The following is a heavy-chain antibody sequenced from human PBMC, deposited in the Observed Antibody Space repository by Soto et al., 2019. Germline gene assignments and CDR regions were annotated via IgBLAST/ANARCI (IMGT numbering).Heavy chain of an antibody. J-gene: IGHJ6*02. CDR3: GRSVGLSYGLGV. D-gene: IGHD6-19*01. CDR2: IIPILGIK. Sequence: SVKVSCKAPGASFSSYAISWVRQAPGQGLEWMGRIIPILGIKNYAQKFQGKVTITPNKSTTTANMNLSSLRSEDTAVYYFGRSVGLSYGLGVWGQGTKVTVSS. V-gene: IGHV1-69*04. CDR1: GASFSSYA.